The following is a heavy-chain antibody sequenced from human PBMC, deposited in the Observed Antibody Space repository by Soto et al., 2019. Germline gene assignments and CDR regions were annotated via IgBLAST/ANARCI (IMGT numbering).Heavy chain of an antibody. D-gene: IGHD1-7*01. V-gene: IGHV3-7*05. CDR3: AREGGTGTTTPFEGYDY. CDR1: GFTFSSYW. J-gene: IGHJ4*02. Sequence: GGSLRLSCAASGFTFSSYWMSWVRQAPGKGLEWVANIKQDGSEKYYVDSVKGRFTISRDNAKNSLYLQMNSLRAEDTAVYYCAREGGTGTTTPFEGYDYWGQGTLVTVSS. CDR2: IKQDGSEK.